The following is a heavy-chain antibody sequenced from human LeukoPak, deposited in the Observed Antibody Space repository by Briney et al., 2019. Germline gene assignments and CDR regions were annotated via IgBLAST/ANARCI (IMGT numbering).Heavy chain of an antibody. J-gene: IGHJ6*03. D-gene: IGHD4-17*01. CDR2: VRYDGSDK. CDR1: GFTFSTYG. Sequence: HSGGSLRLSCAASGFTFSTYGMHWVRQAPGKGLEWVAFVRYDGSDKYYVDSVKGRFTISRDNSRNTLYLQMNSLRAEDTAVYYCAKGAGYGDLGYFYYMDVWGKGTTVTVSS. V-gene: IGHV3-30*02. CDR3: AKGAGYGDLGYFYYMDV.